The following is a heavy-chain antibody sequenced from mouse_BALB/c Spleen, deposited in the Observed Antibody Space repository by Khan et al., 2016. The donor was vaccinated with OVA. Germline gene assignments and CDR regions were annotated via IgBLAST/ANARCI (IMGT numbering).Heavy chain of an antibody. Sequence: EVNVVESGGDLVKPGGSLKLSCAASGFTFSSYSMSWVRQTPDKRLEWVASISSGGDYTYYPDSVKGRFPISRDNAKNTLYLQMSDLKSEDTAMYYCAAHLTGSFAYWGPGTLVTVSA. J-gene: IGHJ3*01. V-gene: IGHV5-6*01. CDR2: ISSGGDYT. D-gene: IGHD4-1*01. CDR3: AAHLTGSFAY. CDR1: GFTFSSYS.